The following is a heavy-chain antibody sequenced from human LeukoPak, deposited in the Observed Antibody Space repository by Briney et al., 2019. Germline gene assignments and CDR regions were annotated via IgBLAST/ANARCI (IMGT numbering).Heavy chain of an antibody. CDR1: GGTFSSYA. CDR3: ARSSGYYYLNWFDP. CDR2: IIPIFGTA. V-gene: IGHV1-69*05. J-gene: IGHJ5*02. D-gene: IGHD3-22*01. Sequence: GASVKVSCKASGGTFSSYAISWVRQAPGQGLEWMGGIIPIFGTANYAQKFQGRVTITTDESTSTAYMELSSLRSEDTAVYYCARSSGYYYLNWFDPWGPGTLVTVSS.